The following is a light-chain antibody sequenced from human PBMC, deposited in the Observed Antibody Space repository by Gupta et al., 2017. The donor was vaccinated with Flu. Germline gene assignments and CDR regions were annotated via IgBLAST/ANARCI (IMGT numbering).Light chain of an antibody. CDR3: QQAKSFPLS. J-gene: IGKJ4*01. Sequence: PSTVSASVGDRVSITLRASQHIGSWLAWYQKKPGQAPKVLIYAASSLQSGVPSRFSGSGYGTDFTLTISSLQPEDFATYFCQQAKSFPLSFGGGTKVEMK. V-gene: IGKV1-12*01. CDR1: QHIGSW. CDR2: AAS.